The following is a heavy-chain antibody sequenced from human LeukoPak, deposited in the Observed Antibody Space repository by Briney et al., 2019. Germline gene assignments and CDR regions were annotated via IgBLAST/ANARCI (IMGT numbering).Heavy chain of an antibody. CDR2: IYPGDSDT. V-gene: IGHV5-51*01. CDR1: GYTFNNYW. CDR3: ARHVTPPSIAAAIDY. J-gene: IGHJ4*02. D-gene: IGHD6-13*01. Sequence: GESLKISCKASGYTFNNYWIGWVRQMPGKGLEWMGIIYPGDSDTRYSPSFQGQVTISADKSISTAYLQWSSLKASDTAMYYCARHVTPPSIAAAIDYWGQGTLVTVSS.